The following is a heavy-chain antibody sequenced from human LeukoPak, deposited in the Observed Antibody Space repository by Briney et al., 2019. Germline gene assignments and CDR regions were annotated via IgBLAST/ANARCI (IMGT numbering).Heavy chain of an antibody. D-gene: IGHD2-2*01. Sequence: SETLSLTCTVSGGSVSSGSYYWSWIRQPPGKELEWIGYIYYSGSTNYNPSLKSRVTISVDTSKNQFSLKLSSVTAADTAVYYCARGDCSSTSCPIGWFDPWGQGTLVTASS. V-gene: IGHV4-61*01. J-gene: IGHJ5*02. CDR1: GGSVSSGSYY. CDR3: ARGDCSSTSCPIGWFDP. CDR2: IYYSGST.